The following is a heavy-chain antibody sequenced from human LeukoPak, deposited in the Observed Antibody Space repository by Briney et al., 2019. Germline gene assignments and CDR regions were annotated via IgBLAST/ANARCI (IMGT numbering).Heavy chain of an antibody. CDR3: ARDHADQALSY. CDR1: GFTFDDYG. Sequence: RSGGSLRLSCAASGFTFDDYGMSWVRQAPGKGLEWVSGINWNGGSTGYADSVKGRFTISRDNAKNSLYLEMNSLRAEDTAVYYCARDHADQALSYWGQGTLVTVSS. CDR2: INWNGGST. V-gene: IGHV3-20*04. J-gene: IGHJ4*02.